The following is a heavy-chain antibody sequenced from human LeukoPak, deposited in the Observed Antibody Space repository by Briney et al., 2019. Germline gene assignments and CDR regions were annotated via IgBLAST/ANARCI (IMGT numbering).Heavy chain of an antibody. D-gene: IGHD3-10*01. J-gene: IGHJ4*02. V-gene: IGHV3-74*01. CDR2: INSDGSST. Sequence: GGSLRLSCAASGFTFSSYWMHWVRQAPGKGLVWVSRINSDGSSTSYADSVKGRFTISRDNSKNTLYLQMNSLRAEDTAVYYCAKDSGGFGELLLVSDYWGQGTLVTVSS. CDR1: GFTFSSYW. CDR3: AKDSGGFGELLLVSDY.